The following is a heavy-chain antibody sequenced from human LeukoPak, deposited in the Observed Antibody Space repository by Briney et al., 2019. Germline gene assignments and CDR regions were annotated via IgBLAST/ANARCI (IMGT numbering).Heavy chain of an antibody. CDR2: IYHSGST. CDR3: ARVGYDSSSRMGGYFDY. J-gene: IGHJ4*02. D-gene: IGHD3-22*01. CDR1: GYSISSGYY. Sequence: SSETLSLTCTVSGYSISSGYYWGWIRQPPGKGLEWIGSIYHSGSTYYNPSLKSRVTISVDTSKNQFSLKLSSVTAADTAVYYCARVGYDSSSRMGGYFDYWGQGTLVTVSS. V-gene: IGHV4-38-2*02.